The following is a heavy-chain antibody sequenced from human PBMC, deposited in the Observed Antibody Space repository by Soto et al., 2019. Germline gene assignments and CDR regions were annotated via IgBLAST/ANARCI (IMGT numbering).Heavy chain of an antibody. V-gene: IGHV4-59*08. CDR2: ISYSAST. CDR1: GGSISSYY. CDR3: ARRYSSSFDS. J-gene: IGHJ4*02. Sequence: QVQLQESGPGLVKPSETLSLTCTVSGGSISSYYWSWIRPPPGQGLEWIWYISYSASTNYNPSLKSRVTISVDTSKNQFSPKLSSVTAADTAVYYCARRYSSSFDSWGQGTLVPVSS. D-gene: IGHD6-13*01.